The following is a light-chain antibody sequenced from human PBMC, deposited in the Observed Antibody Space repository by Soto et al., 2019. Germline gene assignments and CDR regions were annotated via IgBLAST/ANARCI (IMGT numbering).Light chain of an antibody. CDR1: QSVLYNSNNQNY. CDR3: QQYWNTPLP. J-gene: IGKJ4*01. CDR2: WAS. V-gene: IGKV4-1*01. Sequence: DRLMSQSLASLAVSLGESSTINCKSSQSVLYNSNNQNYLAWYQQKPGQPPKLLIYWASIRESGVPDRFSGSGSGTEFTLTISSLQAEDVAVYYCQQYWNTPLPVGGGTKVDI.